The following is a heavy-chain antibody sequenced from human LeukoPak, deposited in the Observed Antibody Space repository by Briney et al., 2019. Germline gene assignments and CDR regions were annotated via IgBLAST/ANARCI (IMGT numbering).Heavy chain of an antibody. D-gene: IGHD6-13*01. J-gene: IGHJ4*02. CDR2: IKQDGSEK. CDR3: AREARRYSSSWYTGEGYFDY. Sequence: GGSLRLSCAASGFTFSSYWMSWVRQAPGKGLEWVANIKQDGSEKYYVDSVKGRFTISRDNAKNSLYLQMNSLRAEDTAVYYCAREARRYSSSWYTGEGYFDYWGQGILVTVSS. CDR1: GFTFSSYW. V-gene: IGHV3-7*01.